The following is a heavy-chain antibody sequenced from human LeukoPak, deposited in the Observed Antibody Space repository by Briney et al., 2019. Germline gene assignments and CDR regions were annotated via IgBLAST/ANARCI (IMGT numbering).Heavy chain of an antibody. V-gene: IGHV3-21*01. D-gene: IGHD3-3*02. CDR1: GFTFSSYS. CDR2: ISSSSSYI. J-gene: IGHJ6*02. Sequence: GGSLRLSCAASGFTFSSYSMNWVRQAPGKGLEWVSSISSSSSYIYYADSVKGRFTISRDNAKNSLYLQMNSLRAEDTAVYYCARGIGDYYYGMDVWGQGTTVTVSS. CDR3: ARGIGDYYYGMDV.